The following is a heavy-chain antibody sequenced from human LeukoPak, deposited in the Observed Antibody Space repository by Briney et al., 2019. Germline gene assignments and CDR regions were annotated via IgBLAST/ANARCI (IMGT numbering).Heavy chain of an antibody. CDR3: VRGDRYFFDF. V-gene: IGHV3-48*03. Sequence: GGPLRLSCAPSGFPFSSYEMNWVRQAPGGGREWVSYIGNTGRTIYYADSVQGRFTISRDNAKNSLYLQMNSLRAEDTAIYYCVRGDRYFFDFWGQGTLVTVSS. CDR2: IGNTGRTI. J-gene: IGHJ4*02. D-gene: IGHD1-14*01. CDR1: GFPFSSYE.